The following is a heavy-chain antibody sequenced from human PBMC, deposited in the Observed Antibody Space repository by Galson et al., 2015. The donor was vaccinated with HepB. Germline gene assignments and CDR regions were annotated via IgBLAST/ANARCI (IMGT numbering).Heavy chain of an antibody. CDR2: ISNDGNNT. Sequence: SLRLSCAASGFTFSAYGMHWVRQAPGKGLESVAVISNDGNNTNYADSLRGRFTISRDNPKNTLSLQMNSLRTEDTAVYYCGRRSCTGGSCYSDYWGQGTLVTVSS. D-gene: IGHD2-8*02. CDR1: GFTFSAYG. V-gene: IGHV3-30*04. CDR3: GRRSCTGGSCYSDY. J-gene: IGHJ4*02.